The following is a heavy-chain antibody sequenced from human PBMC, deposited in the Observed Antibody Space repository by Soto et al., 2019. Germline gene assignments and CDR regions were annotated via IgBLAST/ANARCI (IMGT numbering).Heavy chain of an antibody. CDR2: IYYSGTT. CDR1: GDSISSAAYY. Sequence: QVQLQESGPGLVKPSQTLSLTCTVSGDSISSAAYYWTWIRQHPGKGLEWIGDIYYSGTTYYNPSLKRRVTISVDTSKTPVSVRVSSVTAADTAVYYCAREIDYYDSSGYYSGGAFDIWGHGTMVTVSS. D-gene: IGHD3-22*01. CDR3: AREIDYYDSSGYYSGGAFDI. J-gene: IGHJ3*02. V-gene: IGHV4-31*03.